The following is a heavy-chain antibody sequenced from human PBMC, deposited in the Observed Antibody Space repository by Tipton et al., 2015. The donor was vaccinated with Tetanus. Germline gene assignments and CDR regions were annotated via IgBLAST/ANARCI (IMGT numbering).Heavy chain of an antibody. CDR3: AREVLRLDY. D-gene: IGHD3-16*01. V-gene: IGHV7-4-1*02. J-gene: IGHJ4*02. CDR1: GYTFNTYS. CDR2: INTATGST. Sequence: QLVQSRPEVKKPGASVRVSCKASGYTFNTYSMNWVRQAPGQGLEWIGWINTATGSTIYAQGLAGRFVLSFDTSVSTAYLQISGLKAEDAAVYYCAREVLRLDYWGQGTLVSVSS.